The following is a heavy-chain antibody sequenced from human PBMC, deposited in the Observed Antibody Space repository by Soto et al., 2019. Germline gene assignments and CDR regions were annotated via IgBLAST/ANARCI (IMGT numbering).Heavy chain of an antibody. V-gene: IGHV3-64*01. CDR2: ISSNGGST. CDR3: ARGPGYYFDY. Sequence: GGSLRLSCAASGFTFSSYAMSGVRQAPGKGLEYVSAISSNGGSTYYANSVKGRFTISRDNSKNTLYLQMGSLRAEDMAVYYCARGPGYYFDYWGQGTLVTVSS. CDR1: GFTFSSYA. J-gene: IGHJ4*02.